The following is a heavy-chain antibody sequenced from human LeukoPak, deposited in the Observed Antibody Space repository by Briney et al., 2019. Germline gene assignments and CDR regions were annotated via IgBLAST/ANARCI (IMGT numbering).Heavy chain of an antibody. CDR2: ISGSGDNT. CDR3: AKDVSVIQGYFDH. CDR1: GFIFSSYA. V-gene: IGHV3-23*01. J-gene: IGHJ4*02. Sequence: GGSPRLSCAASGFIFSSYAMSRARQAPGKGLEWVSVISGSGDNTYYADSVKGRFTISRDNSKNTLYLQMNSLRAEDTAVYYCAKDVSVIQGYFDHWGQGTLVTVSS. D-gene: IGHD2-21*01.